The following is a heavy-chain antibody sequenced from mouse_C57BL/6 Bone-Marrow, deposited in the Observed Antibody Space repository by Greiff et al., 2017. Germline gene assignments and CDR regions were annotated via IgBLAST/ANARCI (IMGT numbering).Heavy chain of an antibody. CDR1: GYAFSSSW. D-gene: IGHD2-1*01. CDR3: ARGAIYYGNFFAY. V-gene: IGHV1-82*01. J-gene: IGHJ3*01. CDR2: IYPGDGDT. Sequence: VQLQQSGPELVKPGASVKISCKASGYAFSSSWMNWVKQRPGRGLEWIGRIYPGDGDTNYNGKFKAKATLTADKSSSTAYMQLSSLTSEDSAVDFGARGAIYYGNFFAYGGQGTRVTVSA.